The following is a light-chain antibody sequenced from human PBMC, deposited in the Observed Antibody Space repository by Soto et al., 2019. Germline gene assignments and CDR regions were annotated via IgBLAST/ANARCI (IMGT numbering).Light chain of an antibody. CDR1: SSDVGGYNY. CDR2: EVS. CDR3: SSYAGTNNLLYV. J-gene: IGLJ1*01. Sequence: QCLLTQPPSASGSRGQSFTISCSGTSSDVGGYNYVSWYQQHPGKAPKLMIYEVSKRPSGVPDRFSGSKSGTTASLTVSGLQAEDEADYYCSSYAGTNNLLYVFGTGTKVTVL. V-gene: IGLV2-8*01.